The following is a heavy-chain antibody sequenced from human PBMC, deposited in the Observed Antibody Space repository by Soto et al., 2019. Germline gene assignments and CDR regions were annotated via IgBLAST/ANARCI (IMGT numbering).Heavy chain of an antibody. Sequence: VRPMRLSCTTSELKIGGRDVTWVSKKTGKGLEWVSVIYSGGSSYYAVSVQGRFTISRDNSKNTVYLQMNSLRGEDTAMYYCARLGPYGSESYSFRYNWFDPWGQGTQVTVSS. CDR2: IYSGGSS. V-gene: IGHV3-53*01. CDR3: ARLGPYGSESYSFRYNWFDP. D-gene: IGHD3-10*01. J-gene: IGHJ5*02. CDR1: ELKIGGRD.